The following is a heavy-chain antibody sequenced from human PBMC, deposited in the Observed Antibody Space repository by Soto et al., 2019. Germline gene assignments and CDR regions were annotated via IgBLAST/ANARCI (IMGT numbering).Heavy chain of an antibody. CDR1: GFTLSSYM. Sequence: AGVSLRLSCAASGFTLSSYMMNWVRQAPGKGLEWVGNIKPDGSQSYIVDSVQGRFTTSRDNARNSVYLQMNSLRAEDTAVYYCVRDGQSGWQFDAWGQGALGT. J-gene: IGHJ4*02. D-gene: IGHD6-19*01. V-gene: IGHV3-7*01. CDR2: IKPDGSQS. CDR3: VRDGQSGWQFDA.